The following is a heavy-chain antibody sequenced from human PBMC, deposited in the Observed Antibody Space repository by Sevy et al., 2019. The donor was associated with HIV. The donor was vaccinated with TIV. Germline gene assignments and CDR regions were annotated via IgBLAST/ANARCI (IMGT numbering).Heavy chain of an antibody. V-gene: IGHV3-33*01. CDR1: GFTFSSYG. CDR3: ARERYSSSWDLGAFDI. CDR2: IWYDGSNK. J-gene: IGHJ3*02. Sequence: GGSLRLSCAASGFTFSSYGMHWVRQAPGKGLEWVAVIWYDGSNKYYADSVKGRFTISRDNSKNTLYLQMNSLRAEDTAVYYCARERYSSSWDLGAFDIGGQGTMVTVSS. D-gene: IGHD6-13*01.